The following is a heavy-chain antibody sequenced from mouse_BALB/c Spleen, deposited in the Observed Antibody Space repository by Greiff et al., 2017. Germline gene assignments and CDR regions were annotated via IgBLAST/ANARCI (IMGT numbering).Heavy chain of an antibody. CDR1: GFTFTDYY. Sequence: EVHLVESGGGLVQPGGSLRLSCATSGFTFTDYYMSWVRQPPGKALEWLGFIRNKANGYTTEYSASVKGRFTISRDNSQSILYLQMNTLRAEDSATYYCARDGTYFDYWGQGTTLTVSS. CDR2: IRNKANGYTT. CDR3: ARDGTYFDY. D-gene: IGHD2-14*01. J-gene: IGHJ2*01. V-gene: IGHV7-3*02.